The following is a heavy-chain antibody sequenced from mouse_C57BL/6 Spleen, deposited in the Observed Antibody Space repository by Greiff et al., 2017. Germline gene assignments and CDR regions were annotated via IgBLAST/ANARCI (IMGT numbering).Heavy chain of an antibody. J-gene: IGHJ1*03. D-gene: IGHD1-1*01. V-gene: IGHV1-82*01. Sequence: VKLVESGPELVKPGASVKISCKASGYAFSSSWMNWVKQRPGKGLEWIGRIYPGDGDTNYNGKFKGKATLTADKSSSTAYMQLSSLTSEDSAVYFCARATVVALYWYFDVWGTGTTVTVSS. CDR2: IYPGDGDT. CDR1: GYAFSSSW. CDR3: ARATVVALYWYFDV.